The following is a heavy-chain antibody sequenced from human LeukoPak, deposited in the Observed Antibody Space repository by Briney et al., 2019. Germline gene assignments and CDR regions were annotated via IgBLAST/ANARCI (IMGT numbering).Heavy chain of an antibody. V-gene: IGHV3-21*01. J-gene: IGHJ4*02. CDR3: ARVWNDPLFDY. D-gene: IGHD1-1*01. CDR1: GFTFSSYS. CDR2: ISSSSSYK. Sequence: PGGSPRLSCAASGFTFSSYSMNWVRQAPGKGLEWVSSISSSSSYKYYADSVKGRFTISRDNAKNSLYLQMNSLRAEDTAVYYCARVWNDPLFDYWGQGTLVTVSS.